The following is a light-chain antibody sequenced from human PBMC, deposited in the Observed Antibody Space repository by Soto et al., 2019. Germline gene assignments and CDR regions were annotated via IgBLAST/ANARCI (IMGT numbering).Light chain of an antibody. J-gene: IGKJ5*01. CDR3: QQYNNWPFIT. CDR1: QSVSSN. Sequence: EIVMTQSPATLSVSPGERATLCCRASQSVSSNLAWYQQKPGQAPRLLIYGASTRATGIPARFSGSGSGTEFTLTISSLQSEDFAVYYCQQYNNWPFITLGQGTRLEIK. CDR2: GAS. V-gene: IGKV3-15*01.